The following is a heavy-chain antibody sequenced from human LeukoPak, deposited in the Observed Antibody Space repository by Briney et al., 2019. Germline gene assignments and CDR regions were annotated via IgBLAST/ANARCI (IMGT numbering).Heavy chain of an antibody. CDR3: AIRSNSRSWSTLGY. J-gene: IGHJ4*02. CDR2: ISAYNGNT. D-gene: IGHD6-13*01. V-gene: IGHV1-18*01. CDR1: GYTFTSYG. Sequence: ASVKVSCKASGYTFTSYGISWVRQAPGQGLEWMGWISAYNGNTNYAQKLQGRVTMTTDTSTSTVYMELSSLRSEDTAVYYCAIRSNSRSWSTLGYWGQGTLVTVSS.